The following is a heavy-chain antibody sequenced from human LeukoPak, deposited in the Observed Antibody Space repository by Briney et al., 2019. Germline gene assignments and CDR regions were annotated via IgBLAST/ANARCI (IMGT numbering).Heavy chain of an antibody. D-gene: IGHD6-19*01. V-gene: IGHV3-48*03. Sequence: GGSLRLSCAASGFTFSSYEMNWVRQAPGKGLQWVSDISSSGTSIYYADSVKGRFTISRDNAKNTLYLQMNSLRAEDTAVYYCARDDAVAGSYWGQGTLVTVSS. CDR3: ARDDAVAGSY. CDR1: GFTFSSYE. CDR2: ISSSGTSI. J-gene: IGHJ4*02.